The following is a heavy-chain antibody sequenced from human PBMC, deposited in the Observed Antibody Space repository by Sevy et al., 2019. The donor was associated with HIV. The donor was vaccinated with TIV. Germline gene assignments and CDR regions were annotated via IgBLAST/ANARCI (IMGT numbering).Heavy chain of an antibody. CDR3: ARDSGSYRRVAFDI. D-gene: IGHD1-26*01. J-gene: IGHJ3*02. Sequence: ASVKVSCKASGYTFTGYYMHWVRQAPGQGLEWMGWMNPNSGGTNYAQKFQGRVTMTRDTSISTAYMELSRLRSDDTAVYYCARDSGSYRRVAFDIWGQGTMVTVSS. CDR1: GYTFTGYY. V-gene: IGHV1-2*02. CDR2: MNPNSGGT.